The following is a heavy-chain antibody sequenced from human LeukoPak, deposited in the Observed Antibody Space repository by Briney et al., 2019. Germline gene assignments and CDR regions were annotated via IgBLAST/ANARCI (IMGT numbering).Heavy chain of an antibody. J-gene: IGHJ4*02. CDR2: IYTSGST. Sequence: SETLSLTCTVSGGSISSYYWSWIRQPAGKGLEWIGRIYTSGSTNYNPSLKSRVTMLVDTSKNQFSLKLSSVTAADTAVYYCAGDDFWSGYYAFLDYWGQGTLVTVSS. CDR1: GGSISSYY. V-gene: IGHV4-4*07. CDR3: AGDDFWSGYYAFLDY. D-gene: IGHD3-3*01.